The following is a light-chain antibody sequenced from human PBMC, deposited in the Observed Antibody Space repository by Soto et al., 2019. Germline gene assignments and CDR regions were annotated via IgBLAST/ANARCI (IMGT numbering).Light chain of an antibody. J-gene: IGLJ1*01. V-gene: IGLV1-40*01. Sequence: QSVLTQPPSVSGAPGQRVTISCTGSSSNVGAGYDVHWYQQLPGTAPKLPIYGNYNRPSGVPDRFSGSKSGTSASLAITGLQAEDEVDYYCQSYDNSLSNYVFGTGTKLTVL. CDR1: SSNVGAGYD. CDR3: QSYDNSLSNYV. CDR2: GNY.